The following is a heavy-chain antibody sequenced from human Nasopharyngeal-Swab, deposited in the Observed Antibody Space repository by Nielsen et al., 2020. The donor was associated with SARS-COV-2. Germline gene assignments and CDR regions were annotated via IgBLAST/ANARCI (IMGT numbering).Heavy chain of an antibody. D-gene: IGHD3-3*01. CDR1: GGSISSGGYY. V-gene: IGHV4-31*03. CDR3: ARDRAGVTIFGVVILDAFDI. Sequence: SETLSLTCTVSGGSISSGGYYWSWIRQHPGKGLEWIGYIYYSGSTYYNPSLKSRVTISVDTSKNQFSLKLNSVTAADTAVYYCARDRAGVTIFGVVILDAFDIWGQGTMVTVSS. CDR2: IYYSGST. J-gene: IGHJ3*02.